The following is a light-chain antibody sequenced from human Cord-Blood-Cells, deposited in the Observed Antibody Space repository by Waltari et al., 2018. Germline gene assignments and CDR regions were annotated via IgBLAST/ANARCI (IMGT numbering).Light chain of an antibody. CDR3: QQYNSYSRT. CDR2: KAS. V-gene: IGKV1-5*03. CDR1: QSISSW. J-gene: IGKJ1*01. Sequence: DIQMTQSPSTLSASVGDRVTITCRASQSISSWLAWYPQKPGKAPKLLIYKASSLESVVPSRFSGSGSGTEFTLTISSLQPDDFATYYCQQYNSYSRTFGQGTKVEIK.